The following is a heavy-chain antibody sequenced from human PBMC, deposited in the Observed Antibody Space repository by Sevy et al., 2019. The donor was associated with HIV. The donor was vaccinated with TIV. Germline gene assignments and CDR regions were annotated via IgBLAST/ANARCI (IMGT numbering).Heavy chain of an antibody. CDR3: ARDRGITMVRGVYYYYGMDV. D-gene: IGHD3-10*01. V-gene: IGHV3-7*01. J-gene: IGHJ6*02. Sequence: GGSLRLSCAASGFTFSSYWMSWVRQAPRKGLEWVANIKQDGSEKYYVDSLKGRFTISRDNAKNSLYLQMNSLRAEDTAVYYCARDRGITMVRGVYYYYGMDVWGQGTTVTVSS. CDR1: GFTFSSYW. CDR2: IKQDGSEK.